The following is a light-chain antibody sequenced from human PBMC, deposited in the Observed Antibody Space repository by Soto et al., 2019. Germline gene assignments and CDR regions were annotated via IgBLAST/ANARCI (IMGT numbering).Light chain of an antibody. Sequence: EIVLTQSPGTLSLSPGERATLSCRASQSVGSTYLAWYQQKPGQPPRLLMYGASTRATGIPDRFSGSESGTDFTLTIIRLEAEDFAVYYCQQYDSSPRFTFGPGTKVDIK. CDR1: QSVGSTY. V-gene: IGKV3-20*01. CDR3: QQYDSSPRFT. CDR2: GAS. J-gene: IGKJ3*01.